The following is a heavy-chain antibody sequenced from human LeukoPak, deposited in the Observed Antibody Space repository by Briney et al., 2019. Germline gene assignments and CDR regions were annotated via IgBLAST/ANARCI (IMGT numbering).Heavy chain of an antibody. V-gene: IGHV3-30*18. D-gene: IGHD6-19*01. J-gene: IGHJ4*02. Sequence: PGGSLRLSCAASGFTFSSYGMHWVRQAPGKGLEWVAVISYDGSNKYYADSVKGRFTISRDNSKNTLYLQMNSLRAEDTAVYYCAKERVAVAVFDYWGQGTLVTVSS. CDR3: AKERVAVAVFDY. CDR1: GFTFSSYG. CDR2: ISYDGSNK.